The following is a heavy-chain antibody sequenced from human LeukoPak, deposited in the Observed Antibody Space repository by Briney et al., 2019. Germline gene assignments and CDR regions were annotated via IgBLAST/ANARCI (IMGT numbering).Heavy chain of an antibody. V-gene: IGHV3-23*01. Sequence: PGGSLRLSCAASGFTFSSYEMNWVRQAPGKGQEWVSAISSGGGSTYYADSVKGRFTISRDNSKNTLSLQMNSLRAEDTAVYYCAKAGSGYNFGGFVWGQGTLVTVSS. CDR1: GFTFSSYE. D-gene: IGHD5-18*01. CDR3: AKAGSGYNFGGFV. J-gene: IGHJ4*02. CDR2: ISSGGGST.